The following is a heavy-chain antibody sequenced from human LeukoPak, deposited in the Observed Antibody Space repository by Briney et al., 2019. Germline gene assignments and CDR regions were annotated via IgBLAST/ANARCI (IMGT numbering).Heavy chain of an antibody. V-gene: IGHV4-59*08. D-gene: IGHD2-21*01. Sequence: PSETLSLTCTVSGGAISSYYWSWIRQPPGKGVECIGYIDYSGSTSYNPSLKNRVTISLDTSKNQFSLKLSSVTAADTAVYYCARLASNAFDIWGQGTMVTVSS. CDR3: ARLASNAFDI. CDR2: IDYSGST. J-gene: IGHJ3*02. CDR1: GGAISSYY.